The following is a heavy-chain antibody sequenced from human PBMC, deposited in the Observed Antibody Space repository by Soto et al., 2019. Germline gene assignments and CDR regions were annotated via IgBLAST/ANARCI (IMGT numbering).Heavy chain of an antibody. CDR3: ARDRYNWNDPNYYYGMDV. J-gene: IGHJ6*02. Sequence: RASVKVSCKASGGTFSSYAISWVRQAPGQGLEWMGGIIPIFGTANYAQKFQGRVTITADESTSTAYMELSSLRSEDTAVYYCARDRYNWNDPNYYYGMDVWGQGTTVTVSS. D-gene: IGHD1-1*01. CDR2: IIPIFGTA. CDR1: GGTFSSYA. V-gene: IGHV1-69*13.